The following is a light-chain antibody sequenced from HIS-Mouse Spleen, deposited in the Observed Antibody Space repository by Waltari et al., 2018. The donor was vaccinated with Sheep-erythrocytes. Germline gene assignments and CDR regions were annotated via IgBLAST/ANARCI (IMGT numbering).Light chain of an antibody. CDR2: EVI. Sequence: QSALTQPPSASGSPGQSVTISCTGTSSDVGGYNYVSWYQQHPGKAPKLMIYEVIGRLSGVPGRFSGSKAGNTASLTVSGLQAEDEADYYCSSYAGSNNWVFGGGTKLTVL. CDR1: SSDVGGYNY. CDR3: SSYAGSNNWV. V-gene: IGLV2-8*01. J-gene: IGLJ3*02.